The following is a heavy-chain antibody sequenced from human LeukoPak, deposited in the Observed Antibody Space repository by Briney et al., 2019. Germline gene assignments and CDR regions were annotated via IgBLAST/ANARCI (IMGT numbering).Heavy chain of an antibody. J-gene: IGHJ4*02. Sequence: GGSLRLSCAASGFTFSTYAMSWVRQAPGKGLEWVSAISSSGSTTYYADSVKGRFTISRDNSKNTLYLQMNSLRAEDTAVYYCARGAGGYSYGWGQGILVTVSS. D-gene: IGHD5-18*01. CDR2: ISSSGSTT. CDR3: ARGAGGYSYG. V-gene: IGHV3-23*01. CDR1: GFTFSTYA.